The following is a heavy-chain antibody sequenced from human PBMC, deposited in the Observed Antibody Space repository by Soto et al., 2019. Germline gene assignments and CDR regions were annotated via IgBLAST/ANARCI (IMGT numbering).Heavy chain of an antibody. J-gene: IGHJ4*02. D-gene: IGHD5-12*01. CDR3: ARHSGYANSFDY. Sequence: QVQLVESGGGVVQPGRSLRLSCAASGFTFSSYAMHWVRQAPGKGLEWVAVISYDGSNKYYADSVKGRFTMSRDKSKNTLYLQMNSLRAEDTAVSYCARHSGYANSFDYWGQGTLVTVSS. CDR2: ISYDGSNK. V-gene: IGHV3-30-3*01. CDR1: GFTFSSYA.